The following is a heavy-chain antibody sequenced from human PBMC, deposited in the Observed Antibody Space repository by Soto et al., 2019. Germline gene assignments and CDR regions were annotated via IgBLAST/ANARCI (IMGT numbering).Heavy chain of an antibody. CDR2: IYPGDSDT. CDR3: ARHRYNSGPTDNDMDV. J-gene: IGHJ6*02. Sequence: GPSLKIACKGSRYSFATYCLGWVLPLSGKGLEWMGIIYPGDSDTKYSPSFQGQVTISVDKSISTAYLQWSSLKASDTAMYYCARHRYNSGPTDNDMDVCGQGTTVTVS. D-gene: IGHD6-19*01. V-gene: IGHV5-51*01. CDR1: RYSFATYC.